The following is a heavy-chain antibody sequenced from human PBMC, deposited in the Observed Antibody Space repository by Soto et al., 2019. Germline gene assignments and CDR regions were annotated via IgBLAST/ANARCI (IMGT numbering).Heavy chain of an antibody. CDR1: GFTFSNYA. CDR3: ATVREAGGWYGPPWNY. Sequence: VQLLESGGGLVQSGGSLRLSCAASGFTFSNYAMNWVRQAPGKGLEWVSGITGSGGSTYYADSVRGRFTISRDNSKHTLYLQMNSLRAEHMAVYYCATVREAGGWYGPPWNYWGLGILVTVSS. V-gene: IGHV3-23*01. J-gene: IGHJ4*02. CDR2: ITGSGGST. D-gene: IGHD6-19*01.